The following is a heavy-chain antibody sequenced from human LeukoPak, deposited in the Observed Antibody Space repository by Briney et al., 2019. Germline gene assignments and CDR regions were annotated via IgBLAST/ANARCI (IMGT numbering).Heavy chain of an antibody. Sequence: KTGESLKISCKGSGYFFTSYWIGWVRQMPGKGLEWMGIIYPGDSDTRYSPSFQGQVTMSADKSISTAYLQWSSLKASDTAMYYCARSYGSGSCGGAFDIWGQEPTDTVSS. CDR1: GYFFTSYW. D-gene: IGHD3-10*01. V-gene: IGHV5-51*01. J-gene: IGHJ3*02. CDR2: IYPGDSDT. CDR3: ARSYGSGSCGGAFDI.